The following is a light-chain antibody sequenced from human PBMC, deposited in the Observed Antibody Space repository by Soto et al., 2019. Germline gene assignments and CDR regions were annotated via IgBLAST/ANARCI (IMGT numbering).Light chain of an antibody. V-gene: IGKV3-15*01. Sequence: EIVMTQSPATLSASPGESATLSCRASQSVDNNVAWYQQKPGQAPRLLIVGSFARATGIPARFSGSGSGSEFTLTISGLQSEDFATYYCQQLNSYPTFGGGTKVDIK. CDR2: GSF. CDR3: QQLNSYPT. J-gene: IGKJ4*01. CDR1: QSVDNN.